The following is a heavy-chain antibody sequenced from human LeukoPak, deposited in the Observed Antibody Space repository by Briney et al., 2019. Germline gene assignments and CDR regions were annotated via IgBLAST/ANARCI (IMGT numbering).Heavy chain of an antibody. CDR1: GGSISSSSYY. CDR3: ARVYKFVDGSGSQGYFDY. CDR2: IYYSGST. J-gene: IGHJ4*02. V-gene: IGHV4-39*07. D-gene: IGHD3-10*01. Sequence: SETLSLTCTVSGGSISSSSYYWGWIRQPPGKGLEWIGSIYYSGSTYYNPSLKSRVTISVDTSKNQFSLKLSSVTAADTAVYYCARVYKFVDGSGSQGYFDYWGQGTLVTVSS.